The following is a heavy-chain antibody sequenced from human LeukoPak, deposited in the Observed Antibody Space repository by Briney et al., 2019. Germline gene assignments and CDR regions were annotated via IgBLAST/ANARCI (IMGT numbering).Heavy chain of an antibody. CDR3: ARDRMSIVGARNWFDP. D-gene: IGHD1-26*01. Sequence: ASVKVSCKASGYTFTSYAMNWVRQAPGQGLEWVGWINTNTGNPTYAQGFTGRFVFSLDTSVSTAYLQISSLKAEDTAVYYCARDRMSIVGARNWFDPWGQGTLVTVSS. CDR1: GYTFTSYA. CDR2: INTNTGNP. J-gene: IGHJ5*02. V-gene: IGHV7-4-1*02.